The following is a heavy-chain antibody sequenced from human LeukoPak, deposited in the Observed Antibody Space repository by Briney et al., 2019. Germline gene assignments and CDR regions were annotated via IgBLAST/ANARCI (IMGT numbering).Heavy chain of an antibody. CDR3: ARDLSYYYGSGSYYNP. D-gene: IGHD3-10*01. CDR1: GGSISSGGYS. V-gene: IGHV4-30-2*01. Sequence: SQTLSLTCAVSGGSISSGGYSWSWIRQPPGKGLAWIGYIYHVGSTSYNPSLKSRVTISIDRSKNQFSLKLTSVTAADTAVYYCARDLSYYYGSGSYYNPWGPGTLVTVSS. CDR2: IYHVGST. J-gene: IGHJ5*02.